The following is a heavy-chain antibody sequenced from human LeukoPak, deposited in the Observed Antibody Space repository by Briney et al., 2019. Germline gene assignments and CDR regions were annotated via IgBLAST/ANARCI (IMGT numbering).Heavy chain of an antibody. J-gene: IGHJ4*02. CDR1: GFTVSNNR. V-gene: IGHV3-7*03. Sequence: GGSLRLSCAASGFTVSNNRLSWVRQAPGKGLEWVANIKQDGSGLYYVESVKGRFTISRDNAKNSLYLRMTSLRAEDTAVYYCARDPGRTGFDYWGQGTLVTVSS. CDR2: IKQDGSGL. D-gene: IGHD1/OR15-1a*01. CDR3: ARDPGRTGFDY.